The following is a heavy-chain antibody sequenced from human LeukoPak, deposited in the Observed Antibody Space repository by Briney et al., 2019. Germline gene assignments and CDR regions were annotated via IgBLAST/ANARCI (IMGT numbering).Heavy chain of an antibody. CDR1: GFTFSSYA. Sequence: PTGGSLSLSCSASGFTFSSYAMSWVRQAPGKGLEWVSAISGSGDSTYYGDSVKGRFTISRDNSKNTLYLQMNSLRAEDTAVYYCAKTRPLDSSSWSHGDYWGQGTLVTVSS. CDR2: ISGSGDST. V-gene: IGHV3-23*01. CDR3: AKTRPLDSSSWSHGDY. D-gene: IGHD6-13*01. J-gene: IGHJ4*02.